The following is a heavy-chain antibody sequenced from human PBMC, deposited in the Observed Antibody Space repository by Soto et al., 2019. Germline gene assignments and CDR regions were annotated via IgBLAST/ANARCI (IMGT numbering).Heavy chain of an antibody. CDR3: ARARVGATWFDP. J-gene: IGHJ5*02. CDR1: GGSISSGGYS. V-gene: IGHV4-30-2*01. Sequence: PSETLFLTCAVSGGSISSGGYSWSWIRQPPGKGLEWIGYIYHSGSTYYNPSLKSRVTISVDRSKNQFSLKLSSVTAADTAVYYCARARVGATWFDPWGQGTLVTVSS. D-gene: IGHD1-26*01. CDR2: IYHSGST.